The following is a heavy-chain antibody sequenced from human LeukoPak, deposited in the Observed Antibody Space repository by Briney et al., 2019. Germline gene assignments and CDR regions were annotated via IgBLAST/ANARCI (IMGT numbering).Heavy chain of an antibody. CDR2: IYYSGSA. CDR3: ARPSYDSSGYYYDAFDI. Sequence: SETLSLTCTVSGGSISSYYWSWIRQPPGKGLEWIGYIYYSGSANYNPSLKSRVTISVDTSKNQFSLKLSSVTAADTAVYYCARPSYDSSGYYYDAFDIWGQGTMVTVSS. V-gene: IGHV4-59*08. D-gene: IGHD3-22*01. J-gene: IGHJ3*02. CDR1: GGSISSYY.